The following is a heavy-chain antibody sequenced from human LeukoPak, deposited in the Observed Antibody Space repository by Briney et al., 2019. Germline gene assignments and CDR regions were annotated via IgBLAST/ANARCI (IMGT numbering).Heavy chain of an antibody. CDR3: AKGIMSGWSFDY. CDR1: GFTFSSYA. V-gene: IGHV3-23*01. J-gene: IGHJ4*02. Sequence: GGSLRLSCAASGFTFSSYAMSWVRQAPGKGLEWVSAISGSGGSTFYADSVKGRFTISRDNSKNTLYPQMNSLRAEDTAVYYCAKGIMSGWSFDYWGQGTLVTVSS. D-gene: IGHD6-19*01. CDR2: ISGSGGST.